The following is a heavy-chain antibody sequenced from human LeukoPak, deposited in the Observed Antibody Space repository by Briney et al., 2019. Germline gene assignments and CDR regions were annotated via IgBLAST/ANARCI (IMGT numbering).Heavy chain of an antibody. V-gene: IGHV3-30*18. CDR1: GFTFSSYG. J-gene: IGHJ5*02. D-gene: IGHD6-13*01. CDR2: ISYDGSNK. CDR3: AKDRLAAAGPNWFDP. Sequence: PGRSLRLSCAASGFTFSSYGMHWVRQAPGKGLEWVAFISYDGSNKYYADSVKGRFTISRDNSKNTLYLQMNSLRAEDTAVYYCAKDRLAAAGPNWFDPWGQGTLVTVSS.